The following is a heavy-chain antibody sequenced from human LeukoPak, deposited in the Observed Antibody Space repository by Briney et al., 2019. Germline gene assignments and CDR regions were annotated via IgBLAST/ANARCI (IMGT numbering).Heavy chain of an antibody. CDR2: IYYSGST. Sequence: SSETLSLTCTVSGGSISSYYWSWIRQPPGKGLEWIGYIYYSGSTNYNPSLKSRVTISVDTSKNQFSLKLSSVTAADTAVYYCARAVVPAAMRGSWFDPWGQGTLVTVSS. J-gene: IGHJ5*02. CDR3: ARAVVPAAMRGSWFDP. D-gene: IGHD2-2*01. CDR1: GGSISSYY. V-gene: IGHV4-59*01.